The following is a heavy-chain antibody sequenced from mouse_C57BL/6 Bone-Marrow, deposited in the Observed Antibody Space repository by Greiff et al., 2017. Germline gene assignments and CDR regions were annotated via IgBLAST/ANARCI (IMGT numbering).Heavy chain of an antibody. CDR2: INPNYGTT. Sequence: VQLKQSGPELVKPGASVKISCKASGYSFTDYNMNWVKQSNGKSLEWIGVINPNYGTTSYNQKFKGKATLTVDQSSSTASMQLSSLTSEDSAVYYCARGYDYDYAMDYWGQGTSVTVSS. D-gene: IGHD2-4*01. CDR1: GYSFTDYN. CDR3: ARGYDYDYAMDY. J-gene: IGHJ4*01. V-gene: IGHV1-39*01.